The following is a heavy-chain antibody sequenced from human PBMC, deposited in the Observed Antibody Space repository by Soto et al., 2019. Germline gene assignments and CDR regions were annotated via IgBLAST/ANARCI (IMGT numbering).Heavy chain of an antibody. D-gene: IGHD6-19*01. CDR2: ISSSSSYT. J-gene: IGHJ4*02. CDR3: AISMSYSSGWRFDY. Sequence: TGGSLRLSCAGSEFTFSYYYMIWIRQAPGKGLEWVSYISSSSSYTNYADSVKGRFTISRDNAKNSLYLQMNSLRAEDTAVYYCAISMSYSSGWRFDYWGQGTLVTISS. CDR1: EFTFSYYY. V-gene: IGHV3-11*06.